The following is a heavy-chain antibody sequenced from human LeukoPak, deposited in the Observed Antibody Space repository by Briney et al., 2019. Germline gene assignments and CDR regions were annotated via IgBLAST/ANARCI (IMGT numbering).Heavy chain of an antibody. CDR3: AREKNWDYDRGSNHDY. CDR2: INPSGGST. J-gene: IGHJ4*02. D-gene: IGHD1-7*01. CDR1: GYTFTSYY. Sequence: ASVKVSCKASGYTFTSYYMHWVQQAPGQGLEWMGIINPSGGSTSYAQKFQGRVTMTRDTSTSTVYMELSSLRSEDTAVYYCAREKNWDYDRGSNHDYWGQGTLVTVSS. V-gene: IGHV1-46*03.